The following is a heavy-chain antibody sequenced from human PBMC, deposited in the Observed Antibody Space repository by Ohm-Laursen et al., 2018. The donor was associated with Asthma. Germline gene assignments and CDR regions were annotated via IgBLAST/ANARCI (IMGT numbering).Heavy chain of an antibody. Sequence: SLRLSCAASGFTFSSYGMHWVRQAPGKGLEWVAVISYDGSNKYYADSVKGRFTISRDNSKNTLYLQMNSLRAEDTAVYYCARSSLSDAFDIWGQGTMVTVSS. CDR3: ARSSLSDAFDI. J-gene: IGHJ3*02. CDR2: ISYDGSNK. CDR1: GFTFSSYG. V-gene: IGHV3-30*03.